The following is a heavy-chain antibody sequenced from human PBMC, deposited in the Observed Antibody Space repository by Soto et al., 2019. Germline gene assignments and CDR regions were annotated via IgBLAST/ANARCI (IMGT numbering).Heavy chain of an antibody. J-gene: IGHJ6*02. V-gene: IGHV5-51*01. CDR1: GYCFTSYW. CDR3: ARTSAAGKYYYGMDV. D-gene: IGHD6-13*01. Sequence: PGESLKISCKASGYCFTSYWIGWVRQMPGKGLEWMGIIYPGDSDTRYSPSFQGQVTISADKSISTAYLQWSSLKASDTAMYYCARTSAAGKYYYGMDVWGQGTTVTVSS. CDR2: IYPGDSDT.